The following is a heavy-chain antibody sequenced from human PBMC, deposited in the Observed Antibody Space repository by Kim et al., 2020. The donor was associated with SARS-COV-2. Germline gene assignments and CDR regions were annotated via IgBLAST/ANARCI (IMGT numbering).Heavy chain of an antibody. CDR1: GDSVSSNSAA. Sequence: SQTLSLTCAISGDSVSSNSAAWNWIRQSPSRGLEWLGRTYYRSKWYNDYAVSVKSRITINPDTSKNQFSLQLNSVTPEDTAVYYCARDGVSSGWLRYYYYGMDVWGQGTTVTVSS. CDR3: ARDGVSSGWLRYYYYGMDV. CDR2: TYYRSKWYN. D-gene: IGHD6-19*01. J-gene: IGHJ6*02. V-gene: IGHV6-1*01.